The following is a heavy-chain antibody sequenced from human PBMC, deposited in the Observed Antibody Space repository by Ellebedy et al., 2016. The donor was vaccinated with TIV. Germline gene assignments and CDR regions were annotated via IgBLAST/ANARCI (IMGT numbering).Heavy chain of an antibody. CDR2: ISFDGGTI. CDR3: ARGVSNTGWYGEWLDS. J-gene: IGHJ4*02. D-gene: IGHD6-19*01. Sequence: GESLKISXAASGFTFSDYAMHWVRQAPGKAPQWVAVISFDGGTIFYADSVKGRFTISRDNFRSALYLQMNSLRVEDTALYYCARGVSNTGWYGEWLDSWGQGTLVTVSS. CDR1: GFTFSDYA. V-gene: IGHV3-30-3*01.